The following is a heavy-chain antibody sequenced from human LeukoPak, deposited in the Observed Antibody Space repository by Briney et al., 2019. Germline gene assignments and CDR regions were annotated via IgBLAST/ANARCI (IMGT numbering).Heavy chain of an antibody. D-gene: IGHD2-21*01. Sequence: SETLSLTCTVSGGSISSYYWSWIRQPPGKGLEWIGYIYYSGSTNYNPSLKSRVTISVDTSKNQFSLKLSSVTAADTAVYYCARLFHRYSYFDYWGQGTLVTVSS. J-gene: IGHJ4*02. CDR1: GGSISSYY. CDR3: ARLFHRYSYFDY. V-gene: IGHV4-59*01. CDR2: IYYSGST.